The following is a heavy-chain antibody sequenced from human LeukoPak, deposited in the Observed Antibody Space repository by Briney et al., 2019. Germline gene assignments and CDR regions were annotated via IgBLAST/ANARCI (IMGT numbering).Heavy chain of an antibody. Sequence: ASVKVSFKASGYTFIQYGVGWVRQAPGQGLEWMGWIDTYRGSANYAQNLQGRVTVTTDTSTTTVYMELRSLRFDDTAVYYCARTNTDAAWYYFDYWGQGTLVTVSS. V-gene: IGHV1-18*01. CDR3: ARTNTDAAWYYFDY. J-gene: IGHJ4*02. D-gene: IGHD5-18*01. CDR2: IDTYRGSA. CDR1: GYTFIQYG.